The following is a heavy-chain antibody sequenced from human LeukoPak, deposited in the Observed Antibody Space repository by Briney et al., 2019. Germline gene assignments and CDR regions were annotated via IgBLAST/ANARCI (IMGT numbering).Heavy chain of an antibody. J-gene: IGHJ5*02. CDR1: GGSISSYY. CDR2: IYYSGST. Sequence: PSETLSLTCTVSGGSISSYYWSWIRQPPGKGLEWIGYIYYSGSTNYNPSLKSRVTISVDTSKNQFSLKLSSVTAVDTAVYYCASGGAYYDFWSGYYPGPDNWFDPWGQGTLVTVSS. V-gene: IGHV4-59*01. CDR3: ASGGAYYDFWSGYYPGPDNWFDP. D-gene: IGHD3-3*01.